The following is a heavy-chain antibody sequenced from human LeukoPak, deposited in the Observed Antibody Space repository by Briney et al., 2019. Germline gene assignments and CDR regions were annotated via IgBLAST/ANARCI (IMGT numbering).Heavy chain of an antibody. CDR1: GGTFSSYA. J-gene: IGHJ3*02. CDR2: IIHIFGTA. D-gene: IGHD1-26*01. Sequence: ASVKVSCKASGGTFSSYAISWVRQAPGQGLEWMGGIIHIFGTANYAQKFQGRVTITTDESTSTAYMEVSSLRSEDTAVYYCARWARYSGSYYYAFDIWGQGTTVTVSS. CDR3: ARWARYSGSYYYAFDI. V-gene: IGHV1-69*05.